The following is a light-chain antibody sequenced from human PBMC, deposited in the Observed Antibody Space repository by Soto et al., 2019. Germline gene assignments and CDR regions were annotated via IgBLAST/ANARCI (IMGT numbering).Light chain of an antibody. CDR1: QSITSW. J-gene: IGKJ1*01. CDR2: KAS. V-gene: IGKV1-5*03. Sequence: DIQITQSPSTLSASVGDRVTITCRASQSITSWLAWYQQKPGKAPKLLMYKASSLESGVPSRFSGSGSGTEFTLTISSLQPDDFATYYCQQYYSYPWTFGQGTNVEIK. CDR3: QQYYSYPWT.